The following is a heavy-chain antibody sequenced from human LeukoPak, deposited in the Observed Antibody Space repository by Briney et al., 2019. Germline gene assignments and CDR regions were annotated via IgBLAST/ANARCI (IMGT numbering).Heavy chain of an antibody. V-gene: IGHV5-51*01. J-gene: IGHJ5*02. CDR3: ARHWVTMVRVGWSDP. CDR2: IYPGDSDT. Sequence: GESLKISCKGSGYSFATYWIGWVRQMPGKGLEWMGIIYPGDSDTRYSPSFQGQVTISADKSISTAYLQWSSLKASDTAMYYCARHWVTMVRVGWSDPWGQGTLVTVSS. CDR1: GYSFATYW. D-gene: IGHD3-10*01.